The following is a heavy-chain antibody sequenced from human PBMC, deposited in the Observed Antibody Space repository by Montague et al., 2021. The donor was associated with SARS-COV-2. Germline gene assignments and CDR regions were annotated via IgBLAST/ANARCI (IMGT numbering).Heavy chain of an antibody. CDR2: INHSGTA. J-gene: IGHJ3*01. CDR3: AKEREVVRAYWTLFAFDL. D-gene: IGHD2-21*01. V-gene: IGHV4-34*01. CDR1: GGSFSVYY. Sequence: SETLSLTCAVYGGSFSVYYWSWLRQSPRNGLEWIAEINHSGTANYNPSLKSRVSISVDTSKNQFTLKLTSVTAADTAMYYCAKEREVVRAYWTLFAFDLWGQGTMVTVSS.